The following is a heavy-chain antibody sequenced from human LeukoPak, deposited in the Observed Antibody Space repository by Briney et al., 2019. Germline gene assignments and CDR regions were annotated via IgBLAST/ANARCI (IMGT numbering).Heavy chain of an antibody. CDR2: ISGSGGST. CDR3: ANPRGLKTDPWDYGMDV. J-gene: IGHJ6*02. D-gene: IGHD2-15*01. CDR1: GFTFSSYA. Sequence: GGSLRLSCAASGFTFSSYAMSWVRQAPGKGLEWVSAISGSGGSTYYADSVKGRFTISRDNSKNTLYLQMNSLRAEDTAVYYCANPRGLKTDPWDYGMDVWGQGTTVTVSS. V-gene: IGHV3-23*01.